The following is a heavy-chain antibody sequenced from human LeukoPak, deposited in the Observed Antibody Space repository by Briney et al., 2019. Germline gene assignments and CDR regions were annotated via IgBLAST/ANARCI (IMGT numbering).Heavy chain of an antibody. Sequence: GGSLRLSCAASGYYWMHWVRQAPGKGLVWVSHINSDGSWTSYADSVKGRFTISKDSAKNTVYLQMNNLRAEDTAVYYCVSFYETYWGRGTLVTVSS. CDR1: GYYW. V-gene: IGHV3-74*01. CDR3: VSFYETY. CDR2: INSDGSWT. J-gene: IGHJ4*02. D-gene: IGHD2-2*01.